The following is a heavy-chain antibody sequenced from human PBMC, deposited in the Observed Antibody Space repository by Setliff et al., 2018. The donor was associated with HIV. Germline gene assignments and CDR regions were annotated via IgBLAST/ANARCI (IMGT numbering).Heavy chain of an antibody. D-gene: IGHD2-2*01. J-gene: IGHJ5*02. CDR1: GGSFSGYY. V-gene: IGHV4-34*01. CDR2: INHSGST. Sequence: SETLSLTCAVYGGSFSGYYWSWIRQPPGKGLEWIGEINHSGSTNYNPSLKSRVTISVDTSKNQFSLKLSSVTAADTAVYYCARGLGGYCSSVSCYEADHWGQGTLVTVSS. CDR3: ARGLGGYCSSVSCYEADH.